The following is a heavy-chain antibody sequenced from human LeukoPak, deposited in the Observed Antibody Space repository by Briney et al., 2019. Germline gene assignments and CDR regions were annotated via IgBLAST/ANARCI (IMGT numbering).Heavy chain of an antibody. V-gene: IGHV1-69*13. J-gene: IGHJ4*02. CDR1: GGTFSSYA. Sequence: ASVKVSCKASGGTFSSYAISWVRQAPGQGLEWMGGIIPIFGTANYAQKFQGRVTITADESTSTAYMELSRLRSDDTAVYYCARDKDTHYDYWGQGTLVTVSS. CDR3: ARDKDTHYDY. CDR2: IIPIFGTA.